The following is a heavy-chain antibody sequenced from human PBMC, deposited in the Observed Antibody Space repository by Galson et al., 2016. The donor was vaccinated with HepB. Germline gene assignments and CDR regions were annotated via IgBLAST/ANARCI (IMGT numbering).Heavy chain of an antibody. D-gene: IGHD3-3*01. CDR2: ISVGGHST. CDR3: AKEGTIFGAVPYGMDV. Sequence: SLRLSCAASGFTFSSFAMSRVRQAPGKGLEWVSSISVGGHSTYYADSVKGRFTISRDNSKNTLYLQMNSLRAEDTAVYYCAKEGTIFGAVPYGMDVWGQGTTVTVSS. V-gene: IGHV3-23*01. J-gene: IGHJ6*02. CDR1: GFTFSSFA.